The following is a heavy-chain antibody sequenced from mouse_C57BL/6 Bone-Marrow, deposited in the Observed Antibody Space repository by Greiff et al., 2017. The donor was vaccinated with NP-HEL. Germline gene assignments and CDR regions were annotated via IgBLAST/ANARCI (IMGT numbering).Heavy chain of an antibody. CDR1: GYAFTNYL. J-gene: IGHJ2*01. CDR3: ARKRGDWDEEDYFDY. D-gene: IGHD4-1*01. CDR2: INPGSGGT. Sequence: QVQLKQSGAELVRPGTSVKVSCKASGYAFTNYLIEWVKQRPGQGLEWIGVINPGSGGTNYNEKFKGKATLTADKSSSTAYMQLSSLTSEDSAVYFCARKRGDWDEEDYFDYWGQGTTLTVSS. V-gene: IGHV1-54*01.